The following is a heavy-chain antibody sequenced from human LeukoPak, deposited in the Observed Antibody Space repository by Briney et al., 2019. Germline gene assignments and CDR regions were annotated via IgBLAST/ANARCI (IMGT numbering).Heavy chain of an antibody. CDR2: IRYDGRNE. Sequence: GGSLRLSCAASGFAFSSYGMHWVRQAPGKGLEWVAFIRYDGRNEYYAGSVRGRSTISRDNSKHTLYLHMNSLRSDDTAMYYCATGGKFDFWSGYHIDNWGQGTLVTVSS. V-gene: IGHV3-30*02. CDR1: GFAFSSYG. J-gene: IGHJ4*02. CDR3: ATGGKFDFWSGYHIDN. D-gene: IGHD3-3*01.